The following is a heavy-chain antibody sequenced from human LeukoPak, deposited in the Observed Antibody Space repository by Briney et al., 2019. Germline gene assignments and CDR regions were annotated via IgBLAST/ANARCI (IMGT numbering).Heavy chain of an antibody. CDR3: ARDGRTFPH. CDR1: GFXFSIYW. Sequence: GSLRLSCEASGFXFSIYWMTWVRQAPGKGLEWVANIKPDGSEKYYVDSVKGRFTISRDNPKNSLYLQMNSLTAEDTGVYYCARDGRTFPHWGQGTLVTVSS. V-gene: IGHV3-7*04. J-gene: IGHJ4*02. D-gene: IGHD2/OR15-2a*01. CDR2: IKPDGSEK.